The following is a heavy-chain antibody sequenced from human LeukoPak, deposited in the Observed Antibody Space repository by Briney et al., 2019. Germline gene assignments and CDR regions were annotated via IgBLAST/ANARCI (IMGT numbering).Heavy chain of an antibody. D-gene: IGHD3-10*01. V-gene: IGHV3-23*01. J-gene: IGHJ4*02. CDR2: ISGSGFNT. Sequence: GGSLRLSCAGSGFTPSNYGMSWVRQAPGKGLGWVSSISGSGFNTFYSDSVKGRFTISRDNPKNTLYLQMNSLRAEDTAIYICAKLSDGSGLPYYFDSWGQGTLVTVS. CDR3: AKLSDGSGLPYYFDS. CDR1: GFTPSNYG.